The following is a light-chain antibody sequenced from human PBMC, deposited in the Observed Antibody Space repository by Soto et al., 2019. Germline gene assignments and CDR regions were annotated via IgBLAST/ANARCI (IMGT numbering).Light chain of an antibody. CDR3: QQYNSNSTT. CDR2: DAF. Sequence: DIQMTQSPSTLSASVGDRATITCRASQTITRWLTWYQQKPGKAPKVLIYDAFSFESGVPSTFSGSGSWRAFTLTTSTLPPEDSATYYWQQYNSNSTTFGQGTKVEIK. CDR1: QTITRW. V-gene: IGKV1-5*01. J-gene: IGKJ1*01.